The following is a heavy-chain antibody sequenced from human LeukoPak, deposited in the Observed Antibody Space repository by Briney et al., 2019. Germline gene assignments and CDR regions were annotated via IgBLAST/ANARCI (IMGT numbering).Heavy chain of an antibody. CDR2: INHSGST. V-gene: IGHV4-34*01. CDR1: GGPFGVYY. CDR3: AGPGAGDLDY. J-gene: IGHJ4*02. Sequence: SETLSLTCAVYGGPFGVYYWSWVRQPPGKGLEWIGEINHSGSTNYSPSLKSRVTISVDTSKDHFSLKLSSVTAADTAVYYCAGPGAGDLDYWGQGTLVTVSS. D-gene: IGHD3-10*01.